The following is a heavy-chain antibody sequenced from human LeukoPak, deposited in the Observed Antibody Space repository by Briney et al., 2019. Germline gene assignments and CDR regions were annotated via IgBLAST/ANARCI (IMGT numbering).Heavy chain of an antibody. D-gene: IGHD4-23*01. CDR3: ARDQTVVTGAVYHYYGMDV. J-gene: IGHJ6*02. CDR2: ISSSSSYI. Sequence: GGSQRLSCAASGFTFSSYSMNWVRQAPGKGLEWVSSISSSSSYIYYADSVKGRFTISRDNAKNSLYLQMNSLRAEDTAVYYCARDQTVVTGAVYHYYGMDVWGQGTTVTVSS. CDR1: GFTFSSYS. V-gene: IGHV3-21*01.